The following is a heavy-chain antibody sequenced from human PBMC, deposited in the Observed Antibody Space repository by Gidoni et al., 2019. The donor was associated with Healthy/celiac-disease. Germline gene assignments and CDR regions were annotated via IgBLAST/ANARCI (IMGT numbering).Heavy chain of an antibody. CDR1: GFTFSSYE. D-gene: IGHD6-19*01. Sequence: EVQLVESGGGLVQPGGSLRLSCAASGFTFSSYELNWVRQAPGKGLEGVSYISSSGSTIYDADSVKGRFTISRDNAKNSLYLQMNSLRAEDTAVYYCARGGYSSGWYFPGGPHTFYFDYWGQGTLVTVSS. CDR2: ISSSGSTI. CDR3: ARGGYSSGWYFPGGPHTFYFDY. V-gene: IGHV3-48*03. J-gene: IGHJ4*02.